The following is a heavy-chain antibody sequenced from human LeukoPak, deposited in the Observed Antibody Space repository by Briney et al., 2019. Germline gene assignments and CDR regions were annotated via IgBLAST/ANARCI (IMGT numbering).Heavy chain of an antibody. CDR2: VIPTIGTT. CDR1: GGSFTSYT. J-gene: IGHJ6*03. Sequence: SVKVSCKASGGSFTSYTFTWVRQAPGQGLEWVGRVIPTIGTTNYAQNFQGRVTITADKSTRTVYMELSRLGSEDTAVYYCARIPSIVYVPSSAYYYMDVWGTGTAVTVSS. CDR3: ARIPSIVYVPSSAYYYMDV. D-gene: IGHD2-21*01. V-gene: IGHV1-69*08.